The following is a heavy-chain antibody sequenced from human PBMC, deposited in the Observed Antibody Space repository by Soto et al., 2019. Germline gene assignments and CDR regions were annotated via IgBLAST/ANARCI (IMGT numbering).Heavy chain of an antibody. D-gene: IGHD3-10*01. Sequence: SETLSLTCAVYGGSFSGYYWTWIRQPPGKGLEWIGFIYHTGSTYYSPSLKNRVAISVDTSKNQFSLKLSSVTAADTAVYYCARDLRFRGFYGMDVWGQGTTVTVSS. CDR1: GGSFSGYY. CDR2: IYHTGST. J-gene: IGHJ6*02. CDR3: ARDLRFRGFYGMDV. V-gene: IGHV4-34*09.